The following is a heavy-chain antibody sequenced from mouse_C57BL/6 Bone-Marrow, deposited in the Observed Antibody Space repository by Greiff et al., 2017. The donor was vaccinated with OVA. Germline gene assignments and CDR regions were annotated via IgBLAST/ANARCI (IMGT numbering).Heavy chain of an antibody. CDR1: GFTFSDYG. Sequence: DVQLQESGGGLVKPGGSLKLSCAASGFTFSDYGMHWVRQAPEKGLEWVAYISSGSSTIYYADTVKGRFTISRDNAKNTLFLQMTSLRSEDTAMYYCARDYGSSPRAMDYWGQGTSVTVSS. D-gene: IGHD1-1*01. J-gene: IGHJ4*01. V-gene: IGHV5-17*01. CDR3: ARDYGSSPRAMDY. CDR2: ISSGSSTI.